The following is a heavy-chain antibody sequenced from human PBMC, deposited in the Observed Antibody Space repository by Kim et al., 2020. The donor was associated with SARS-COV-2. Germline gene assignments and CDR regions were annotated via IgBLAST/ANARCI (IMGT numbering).Heavy chain of an antibody. D-gene: IGHD4-17*01. J-gene: IGHJ3*02. CDR3: AAGPMMTTVTTVAFDI. Sequence: SVKVSCKASGFTFTSSAVQWVRQARGQRLEWIGWIVVGSGNTNYAQKFQERVTITRDMSTSTAYMELSSLRSEDTAVYYCAAGPMMTTVTTVAFDIWGQGTMVTVSS. CDR1: GFTFTSSA. CDR2: IVVGSGNT. V-gene: IGHV1-58*01.